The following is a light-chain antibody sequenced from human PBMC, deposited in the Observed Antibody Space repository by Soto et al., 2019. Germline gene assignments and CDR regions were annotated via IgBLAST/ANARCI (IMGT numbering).Light chain of an antibody. CDR3: SSYAGSNNL. CDR2: EVA. Sequence: QSALTQPPSASGSPGQSVTISCTGTSSDVGGYNFVSWYQQHPGKAPKLTIYEVAKRPSGVPDRFSGSKSGNTASLTVSGLQAEDEYDYYCSSYAGSNNLFGGGTKVTVL. V-gene: IGLV2-8*01. J-gene: IGLJ2*01. CDR1: SSDVGGYNF.